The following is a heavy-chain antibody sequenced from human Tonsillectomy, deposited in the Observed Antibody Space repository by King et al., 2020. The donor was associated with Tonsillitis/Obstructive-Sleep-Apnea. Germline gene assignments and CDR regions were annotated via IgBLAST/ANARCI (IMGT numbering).Heavy chain of an antibody. CDR1: GFTFSSYD. V-gene: IGHV3-13*04. J-gene: IGHJ3*02. CDR3: ARVGGEDAFDI. D-gene: IGHD3-10*01. Sequence: VQLVESGGGLVQPGGSLRLSCAASGFTFSSYDMHWVRQATGKGLEWVSAIGTACDTYYPGSGKGRFTISRENAKNSLYLQMNSLRAGDTAVYYCARVGGEDAFDIWGQGTMVTVSS. CDR2: IGTACDT.